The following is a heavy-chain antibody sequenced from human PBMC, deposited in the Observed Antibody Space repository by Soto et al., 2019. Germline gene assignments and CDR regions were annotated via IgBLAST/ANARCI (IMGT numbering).Heavy chain of an antibody. CDR2: ILVGGST. CDR3: AKATATSGGAFEI. D-gene: IGHD1-1*01. V-gene: IGHV3-23*01. J-gene: IGHJ3*02. Sequence: PGGSLRLSCAVSGFICSSYDMSWVRQAPGKGLEWVSTILVGGSTHYEDAVKGRFTISGDTSKNTVYLQMNSLTAGDTAVYYCAKATATSGGAFEIYGQGTMVTVSS. CDR1: GFICSSYD.